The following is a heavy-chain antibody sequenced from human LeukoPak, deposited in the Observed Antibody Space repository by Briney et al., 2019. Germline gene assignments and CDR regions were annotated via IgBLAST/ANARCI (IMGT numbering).Heavy chain of an antibody. Sequence: GGSLRLSCAASGFTFDDYAMHWVRHVPGKGLEWVSGISWNGGIIGSADSVKGRFTISRDNAKHSLYLQTNSLRAEDTALYYCAKDHGSGWYYFDYWGQGTLVSVSS. CDR3: AKDHGSGWYYFDY. CDR1: GFTFDDYA. V-gene: IGHV3-9*01. CDR2: ISWNGGII. D-gene: IGHD6-19*01. J-gene: IGHJ4*02.